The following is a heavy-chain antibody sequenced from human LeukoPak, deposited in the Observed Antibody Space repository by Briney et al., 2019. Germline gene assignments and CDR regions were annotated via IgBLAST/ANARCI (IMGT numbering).Heavy chain of an antibody. CDR1: GFTFSSYS. Sequence: GGSLRLSCAASGFTFSSYSMNWVRQSPGKGLEWVSYISSSSSTIYYADSVKGRFTISGDNAKNSLYLQMNSLRAEDTAVYYCARAPSEIGGYYPEYFRHWGQGTLVTVSS. J-gene: IGHJ1*01. D-gene: IGHD3-22*01. V-gene: IGHV3-48*01. CDR3: ARAPSEIGGYYPEYFRH. CDR2: ISSSSSTI.